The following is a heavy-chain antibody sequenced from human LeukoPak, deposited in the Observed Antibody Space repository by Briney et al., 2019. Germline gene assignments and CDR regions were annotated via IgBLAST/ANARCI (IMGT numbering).Heavy chain of an antibody. CDR3: ARGATISETGYFDF. D-gene: IGHD5-24*01. CDR2: TYLRGDT. V-gene: IGHV4-34*01. Sequence: PSETLSLTCAVYGGSFSRYYWSWIRQSPGKGLGWIAETYLRGDTNYTPSVKSRVTVSVDTSKSQFSLKVRSLSAADTAAYYCARGATISETGYFDFWGQGILVTVSS. CDR1: GGSFSRYY. J-gene: IGHJ4*03.